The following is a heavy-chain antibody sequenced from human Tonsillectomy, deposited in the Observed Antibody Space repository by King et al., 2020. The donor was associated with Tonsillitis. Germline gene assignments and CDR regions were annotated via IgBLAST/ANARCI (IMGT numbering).Heavy chain of an antibody. CDR1: GFTFSTYA. J-gene: IGHJ4*02. CDR2: ISYEGINQ. D-gene: IGHD6-19*01. CDR3: VRDPLRRYSSGWFYFYY. V-gene: IGHV3-30*04. Sequence: VQLVESGGGVVQPGRSLRLSCAASGFTFSTYAMHWVRQAPGKGLEWVAVISYEGINQYYADSVKGRFTISRDNSKKTLCLQMNKLRAEDTAVYYCVRDPLRRYSSGWFYFYYWGQGTLVTVSS.